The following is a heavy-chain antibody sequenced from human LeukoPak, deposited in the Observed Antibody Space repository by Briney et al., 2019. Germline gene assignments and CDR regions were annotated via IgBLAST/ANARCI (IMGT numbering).Heavy chain of an antibody. D-gene: IGHD3-10*01. CDR2: ISGNNGNT. CDR1: GYKFINYG. J-gene: IGHJ1*01. V-gene: IGHV1-18*01. CDR3: ARTFRFGELFEYFQH. Sequence: ASVKVSCKASGYKFINYGISWVRQAPGQGLEWMGWISGNNGNTNYAEKFQGRVTMTTDTSTSTAYMELRSLRSDDTAVYYCARTFRFGELFEYFQHWGQGTLVTVS.